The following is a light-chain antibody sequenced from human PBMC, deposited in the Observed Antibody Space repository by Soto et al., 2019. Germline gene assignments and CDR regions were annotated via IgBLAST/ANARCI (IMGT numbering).Light chain of an antibody. V-gene: IGKV1-5*01. CDR3: QQYNSYSYT. Sequence: DIQMTQAPSTLSASVLDRVTITCRASQSISSWLAWYQQKPGKAPKLLIYDASSLESGVPSRFSGSGSGTEFTLTISSLQPDDFATYYCQQYNSYSYTFGKGTKVDIK. CDR1: QSISSW. J-gene: IGKJ2*01. CDR2: DAS.